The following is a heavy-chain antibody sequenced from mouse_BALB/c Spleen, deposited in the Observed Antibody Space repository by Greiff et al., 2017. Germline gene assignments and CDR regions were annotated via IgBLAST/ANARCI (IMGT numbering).Heavy chain of an antibody. J-gene: IGHJ3*01. CDR2: INPSTGYT. V-gene: IGHV1-7*01. CDR1: GYTFTSYW. D-gene: IGHD1-1*01. CDR3: AREDYYGSSRFAY. Sequence: QVQLQQSGAELAKPGASVKMSCKASGYTFTSYWMHWVKQRPGQGLEWIGYINPSTGYTEYNQKFKDKATLTADKSSSTAYMQLSSLTSEDSAVYYCAREDYYGSSRFAYWGQGTLVTVS.